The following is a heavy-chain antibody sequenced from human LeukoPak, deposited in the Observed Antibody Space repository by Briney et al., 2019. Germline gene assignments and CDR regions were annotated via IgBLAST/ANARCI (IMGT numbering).Heavy chain of an antibody. J-gene: IGHJ4*02. CDR2: IWYDGSNK. CDR1: GFTFSSYG. D-gene: IGHD3-10*01. V-gene: IGHV3-33*01. CDR3: ARDPAEVLWFGESNSCYFDY. Sequence: GGSLRLSCAASGFTFSSYGMHWVRQAPGKGLEWVAVIWYDGSNKYYADSVKGRFTISRDNSKNTLYLQMNSLRAEDTAVYYCARDPAEVLWFGESNSCYFDYWGQGTLVTVSS.